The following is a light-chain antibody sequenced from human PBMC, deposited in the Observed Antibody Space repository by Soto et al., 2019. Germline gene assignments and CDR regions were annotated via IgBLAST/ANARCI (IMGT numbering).Light chain of an antibody. V-gene: IGKV1-5*03. Sequence: DIQMTQSPSSLSASVGDRVTITCRASQSISTWLAWYQQRPGRAPKLLIYKASSLESGVPSRFSGSGSETEFTLAINSLQPDDFATYFCQQYDNYPWTFGQGTKVDIK. CDR2: KAS. CDR3: QQYDNYPWT. J-gene: IGKJ1*01. CDR1: QSISTW.